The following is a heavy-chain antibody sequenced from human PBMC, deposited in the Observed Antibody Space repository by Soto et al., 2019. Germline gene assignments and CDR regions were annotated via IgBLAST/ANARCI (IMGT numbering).Heavy chain of an antibody. Sequence: ASVKVSCKVSGSTFTSNGIGGVRQAPGQGLEWMGWISTYNENMDSAPQLQGRLTMTTDTSTTTAYMELTNLKSDDTALYYCAYVGGYSTGDYSFDVWGQGTPVTVSS. CDR3: AYVGGYSTGDYSFDV. V-gene: IGHV1-18*04. CDR1: GSTFTSNG. D-gene: IGHD5-18*01. CDR2: ISTYNENM. J-gene: IGHJ4*02.